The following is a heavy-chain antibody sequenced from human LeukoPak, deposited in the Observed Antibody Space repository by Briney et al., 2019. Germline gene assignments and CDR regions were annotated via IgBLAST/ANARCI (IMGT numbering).Heavy chain of an antibody. CDR2: ISYDGSNK. CDR1: GFTFSSYA. CDR3: ARSIVGATISGNAFDI. Sequence: PGGSLRLSCAASGFTFSSYAMHWVRQVPGKGLEWVAVISYDGSNKYYADSVKGRFTISRDNSKNTLYLQMNSLRAEDTAVYYCARSIVGATISGNAFDIWGQGTMVTVSS. D-gene: IGHD1-26*01. J-gene: IGHJ3*02. V-gene: IGHV3-30-3*01.